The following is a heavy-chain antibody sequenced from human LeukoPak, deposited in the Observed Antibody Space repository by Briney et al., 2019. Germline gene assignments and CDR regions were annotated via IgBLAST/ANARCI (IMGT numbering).Heavy chain of an antibody. V-gene: IGHV1-8*01. J-gene: IGHJ3*02. Sequence: ASVKVSCKASGYTFTSYDINWVRQATGQGLEWMGWMNPNSGNTGYAQKFQGRVTMTRNTSISTAYMELSSLRSEDTAVYYCARDPGYCSSGSCSNLAFDIWGQGTMVTVSS. CDR1: GYTFTSYD. D-gene: IGHD2-15*01. CDR3: ARDPGYCSSGSCSNLAFDI. CDR2: MNPNSGNT.